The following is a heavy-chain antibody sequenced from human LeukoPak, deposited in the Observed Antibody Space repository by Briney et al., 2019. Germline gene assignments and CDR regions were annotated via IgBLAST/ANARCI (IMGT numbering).Heavy chain of an antibody. CDR1: GFTFSSYS. D-gene: IGHD6-13*01. CDR2: ISSSSSYI. J-gene: IGHJ4*02. Sequence: GGSLRLSCAASGFTFSSYSMNWVRQAPGKGLEWVSSISSSSSYIYYADSVKGRFTISRDNAKNSLYLQMNSLRAEDTALYYCARDGRYSSSWYSDYWGQGTLVTVSS. CDR3: ARDGRYSSSWYSDY. V-gene: IGHV3-21*04.